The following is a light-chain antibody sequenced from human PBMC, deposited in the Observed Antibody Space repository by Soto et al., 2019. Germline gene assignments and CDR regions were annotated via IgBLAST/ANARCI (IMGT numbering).Light chain of an antibody. J-gene: IGLJ3*02. CDR3: CSYAGSRPWV. CDR1: SSDVGSYNL. V-gene: IGLV2-23*01. CDR2: EGS. Sequence: QSALTQPASVSGSPGQSITISCTGTSSDVGSYNLVSWYQQHPGKAPKLMIYEGSKRPSGVSNRFSGSKSGNTASLTISGLQAEDEADYYCCSYAGSRPWVFGGGTKITVL.